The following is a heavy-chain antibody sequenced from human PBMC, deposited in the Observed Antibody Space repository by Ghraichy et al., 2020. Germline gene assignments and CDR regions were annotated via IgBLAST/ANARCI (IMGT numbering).Heavy chain of an antibody. CDR2: IYYNGIT. CDR1: GGSISSYF. Sequence: SETLSLTCTLSGGSISSYFWTWIRQPPGKGLEWIGYIYYNGITNYNPSLKSRVTIAVDSSKNQFSLKLSSVTAAATAIYYCARHDSKMFPPIHSSYYYGLAVWGRGTTVTVSS. V-gene: IGHV4-59*08. D-gene: IGHD3-10*02. J-gene: IGHJ6*02. CDR3: ARHDSKMFPPIHSSYYYGLAV.